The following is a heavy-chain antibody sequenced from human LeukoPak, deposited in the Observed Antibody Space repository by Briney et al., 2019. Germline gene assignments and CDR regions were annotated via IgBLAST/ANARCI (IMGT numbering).Heavy chain of an antibody. V-gene: IGHV3-49*03. CDR3: TRNPHPFCSGVHCPSDS. CDR1: VFTFRDYG. Sequence: GGSLRLSCTTSVFTFRDYGMSWFRQAPGRGLEWVSFIRSKTYSGATDYAASVRGRFVISRDDSESIAYLQMNSLKTEDTGVYYCTRNPHPFCSGVHCPSDSWGEGTLVTVSP. D-gene: IGHD2-15*01. CDR2: IRSKTYSGAT. J-gene: IGHJ4*02.